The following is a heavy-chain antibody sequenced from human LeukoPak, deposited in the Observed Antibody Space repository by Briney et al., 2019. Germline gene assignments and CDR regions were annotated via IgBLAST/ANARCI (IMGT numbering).Heavy chain of an antibody. D-gene: IGHD3-3*01. CDR1: GFTFSSYA. CDR2: ISGSGGST. J-gene: IGHJ4*02. Sequence: GGSLRLSCAASGFTFSSYAMSWVRQAPGKGLEWVSAISGSGGSTYYADSVKGRFTIPRDIYKNTLYLQMNSLRAEDTAVYYCAKPYYDFWSGYSARDYWGQGTLVTVSS. V-gene: IGHV3-23*01. CDR3: AKPYYDFWSGYSARDY.